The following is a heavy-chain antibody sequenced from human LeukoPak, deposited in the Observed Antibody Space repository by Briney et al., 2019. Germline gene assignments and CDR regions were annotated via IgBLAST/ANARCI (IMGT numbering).Heavy chain of an antibody. V-gene: IGHV3-64D*09. J-gene: IGHJ4*02. CDR3: VKGEAGYDFWSGYSDY. CDR1: GFTFSSYA. D-gene: IGHD3-3*01. CDR2: ISSNGGST. Sequence: GGSLRLSCSASGFTFSSYAMYWVRQAPGKGLEYVSAISSNGGSTYYADSVKGRFTISRDNSKNTLYLQMSSLRAEDTAVYYCVKGEAGYDFWSGYSDYWGEGAGVSVSS.